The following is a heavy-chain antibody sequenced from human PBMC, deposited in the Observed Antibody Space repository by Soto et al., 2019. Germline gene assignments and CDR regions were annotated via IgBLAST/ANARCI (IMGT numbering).Heavy chain of an antibody. CDR3: ARTPGGSDGEKRPIDY. CDR1: GGSISSYY. Sequence: TSETLSLTCTVSGGSISSYYWGWIRQPPGKGLEWIGYIYYSGSTNYNPSLKSRVTISVDTSKNQFSLKLSSVTAADTAVYYCARTPGGSDGEKRPIDYWGQGTLVTVSS. J-gene: IGHJ4*02. V-gene: IGHV4-59*01. D-gene: IGHD1-26*01. CDR2: IYYSGST.